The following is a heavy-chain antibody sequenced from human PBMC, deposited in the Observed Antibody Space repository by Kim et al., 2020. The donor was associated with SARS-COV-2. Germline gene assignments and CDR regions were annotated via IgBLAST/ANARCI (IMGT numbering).Heavy chain of an antibody. Sequence: ASVKVSCKASGYTFTSYDINWVRQATGQGLEWMGWMNPNSGNTGYAQKFQGRVTMTRNTSISTAYMELSSLRPEDTAVYYCARSRLRFLEWLLVRYYYGMDVWGQGTTVTVSS. V-gene: IGHV1-8*01. CDR1: GYTFTSYD. D-gene: IGHD3-3*01. J-gene: IGHJ6*02. CDR3: ARSRLRFLEWLLVRYYYGMDV. CDR2: MNPNSGNT.